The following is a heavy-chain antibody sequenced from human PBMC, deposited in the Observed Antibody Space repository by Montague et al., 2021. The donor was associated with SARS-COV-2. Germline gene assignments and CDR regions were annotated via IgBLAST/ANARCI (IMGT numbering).Heavy chain of an antibody. D-gene: IGHD3-3*01. Sequence: SETLSLTCTVSGDSVRTGRHYWNWIRQPPGKGLEWIGYIFHSWXSXYXXXXKXRVDMSIDTSNSQFSLTLTSVTAADTAAYYCARSSVAVSTIPLLESWGQGALVTVSS. CDR3: ARSSVAVSTIPLLES. CDR1: GDSVRTGRHY. V-gene: IGHV4-61*01. J-gene: IGHJ1*01. CDR2: IFHSWXS.